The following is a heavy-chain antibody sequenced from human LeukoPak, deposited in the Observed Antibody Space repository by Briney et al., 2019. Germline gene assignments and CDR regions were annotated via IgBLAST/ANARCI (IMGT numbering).Heavy chain of an antibody. J-gene: IGHJ4*02. Sequence: SETLSLTCTVSGGSISSGCYYWSWIRQHPGKGLEWIGFIYGSGSTYYKSSLKSRVTISVDTSKNQFSLKLTSVTAADTAVYYCARWGFTRYCSGGSCYGGDYWGQGTLVTVSS. CDR1: GGSISSGCYY. D-gene: IGHD2-15*01. CDR3: ARWGFTRYCSGGSCYGGDY. V-gene: IGHV4-31*03. CDR2: IYGSGST.